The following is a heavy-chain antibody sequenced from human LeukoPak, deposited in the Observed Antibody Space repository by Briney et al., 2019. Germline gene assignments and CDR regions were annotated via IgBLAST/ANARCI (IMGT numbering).Heavy chain of an antibody. CDR2: IYHSGST. CDR3: ARGTRQQLETGNWFDP. D-gene: IGHD6-13*01. CDR1: GGSISSGGYS. V-gene: IGHV4-30-2*01. J-gene: IGHJ5*02. Sequence: SETLSLTCAVSGGSISSGGYSWSWIRQPPGKGLEWIGYIYHSGSTYYNPSLKSRVTISVDRSKNQFSLKLSSVTAADTAVYYCARGTRQQLETGNWFDPWGRGTLVTVSS.